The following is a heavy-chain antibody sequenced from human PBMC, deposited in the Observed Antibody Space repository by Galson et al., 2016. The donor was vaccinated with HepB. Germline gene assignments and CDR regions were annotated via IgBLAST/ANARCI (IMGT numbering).Heavy chain of an antibody. Sequence: LRLSCAASGFTFSTYWMHWVRQAPGKGLVWVSRINSDGSSTGFADSVKGRFTISRDNAKNTPYLQMNSLRAEDTAVYYCASSVRGSGSPPGGYWGQGILVTVSS. CDR2: INSDGSST. D-gene: IGHD3-10*01. CDR3: ASSVRGSGSPPGGY. J-gene: IGHJ4*02. CDR1: GFTFSTYW. V-gene: IGHV3-74*01.